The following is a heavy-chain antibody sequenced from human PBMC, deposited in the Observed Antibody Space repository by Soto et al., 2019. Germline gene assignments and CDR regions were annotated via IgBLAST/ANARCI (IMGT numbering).Heavy chain of an antibody. J-gene: IGHJ6*02. D-gene: IGHD6-19*01. CDR3: ARINRLAPVATTYYHSMDV. CDR1: GASVSTDGYY. CDR2: IHHTSNT. Sequence: SETLSLTCSVSGASVSTDGYYWSWIRKPPGKGLEYISYIHHTSNTNYNPSLKSRVTTSIDTSTNQFSLKVGSLTAADTAIYYCARINRLAPVATTYYHSMDVWGQGTTVTVSS. V-gene: IGHV4-61*08.